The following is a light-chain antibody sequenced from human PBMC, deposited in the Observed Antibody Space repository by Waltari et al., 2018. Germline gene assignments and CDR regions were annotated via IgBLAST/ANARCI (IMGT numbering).Light chain of an antibody. CDR2: DVS. CDR3: SSYTTTSAII. J-gene: IGLJ2*01. V-gene: IGLV2-14*03. Sequence: QSALTQPASVSGSPAQSITIPCTGTSSHVGGYNYVAWYQQYPGKAPKLLRFDVSSWPSGVSNRFSGSKSGNTASLTIYGLQAEDEADYYCSSYTTTSAIIFGGGTTLTVL. CDR1: SSHVGGYNY.